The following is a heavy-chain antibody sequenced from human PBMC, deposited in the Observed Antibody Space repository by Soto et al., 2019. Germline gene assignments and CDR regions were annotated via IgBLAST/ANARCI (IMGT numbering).Heavy chain of an antibody. CDR2: IRNKPKTYTT. J-gene: IGHJ4*02. CDR1: GFTFSDHY. V-gene: IGHV3-72*01. D-gene: IGHD2-15*01. CDR3: VTPGHGGLAFDY. Sequence: GSLRLSCVVSGFTFSDHYMDWVRQAPGKGLEWVGRIRNKPKTYTTDYAASVKGRLTISRDDSKNSLYLQMNSLKAEDTAVYYCVTPGHGGLAFDYWGQGTLVTVSS.